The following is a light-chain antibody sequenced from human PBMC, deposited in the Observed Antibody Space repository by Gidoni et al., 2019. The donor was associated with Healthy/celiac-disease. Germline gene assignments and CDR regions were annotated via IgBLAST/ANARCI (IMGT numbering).Light chain of an antibody. Sequence: IVLTQYPGTLSVSPGERATLFCRATQPVSANFLAWYQQKPGQPPTLLSYDASRRATGVPDRFSGSGSGTDFSLTINRLQTEDSALYYCQQYGAPPLTFGGGTRVEI. CDR1: QPVSANF. V-gene: IGKV3-20*01. CDR2: DAS. CDR3: QQYGAPPLT. J-gene: IGKJ4*01.